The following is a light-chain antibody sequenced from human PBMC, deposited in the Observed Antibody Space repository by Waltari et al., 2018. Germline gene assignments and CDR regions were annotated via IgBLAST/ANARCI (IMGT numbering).Light chain of an antibody. J-gene: IGLJ3*02. CDR1: SSDVGSYNL. CDR2: GVT. V-gene: IGLV2-23*02. Sequence: QSALTQPAPVSGAPGQSITISCTGTSSDVGSYNLFSWYQQSPGKAPKVLIYGVTKRPSGVSNRFSSYKCGNTASLTISALRAEDEADYYCCSCAGSTTWVFGGRTRLTVL. CDR3: CSCAGSTTWV.